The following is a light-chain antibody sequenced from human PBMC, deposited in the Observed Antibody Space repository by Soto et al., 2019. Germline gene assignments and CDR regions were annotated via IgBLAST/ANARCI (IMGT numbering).Light chain of an antibody. J-gene: IGKJ2*01. CDR2: KAT. CDR1: QSITTW. Sequence: DIQMTQSPSTLSASVGDRVTITCRVSQSITTWLAWYQQKPGKAPKLLIYKATNLQSGVPSRFSGSGSGTEFSLTISSLQPEDFAIYYCQQYNDYQYTFGQGTKLEIK. V-gene: IGKV1-5*03. CDR3: QQYNDYQYT.